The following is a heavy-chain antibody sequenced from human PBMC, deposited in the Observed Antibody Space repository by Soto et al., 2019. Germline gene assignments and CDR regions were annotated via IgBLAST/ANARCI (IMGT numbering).Heavy chain of an antibody. V-gene: IGHV5-51*01. CDR3: ARLKRDGYNYSPLYY. CDR1: GYSFTSYW. J-gene: IGHJ4*02. D-gene: IGHD5-12*01. CDR2: IYPGDSDT. Sequence: GESLKISGKGSGYSFTSYWIGWVRQMPGKGLEWMGIIYPGDSDTRYSPSFQGQVTISADKSISTAYLQWSSLKASDTAMYYCARLKRDGYNYSPLYYWGQGTLVTVSS.